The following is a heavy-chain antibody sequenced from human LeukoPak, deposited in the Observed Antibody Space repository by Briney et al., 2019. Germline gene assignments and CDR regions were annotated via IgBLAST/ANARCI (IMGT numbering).Heavy chain of an antibody. CDR1: GGSISSSSYY. V-gene: IGHV4-39*01. CDR3: ARHPAPSGDLVFDY. D-gene: IGHD4-17*01. Sequence: PSETLSLTCTVSGGSISSSSYYWGWIRQPPGKGLEWIGSIYYSGSTYYNPSLKSRVTISVDTSKNQFSLKLSSVTAADTAVYYCARHPAPSGDLVFDYWGQGTLVTVSS. J-gene: IGHJ4*02. CDR2: IYYSGST.